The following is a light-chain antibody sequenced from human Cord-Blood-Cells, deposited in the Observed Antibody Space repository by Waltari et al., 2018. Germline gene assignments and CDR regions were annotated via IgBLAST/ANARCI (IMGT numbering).Light chain of an antibody. V-gene: IGKV2-28*01. Sequence: DIVMTQSPLSLPVTPGEPASISCRSSQSLLHSNGYNYLDWYLQKPGQSPQLLIYLGSNQASGVPDRFSGSGSGTDVALKISRVEAEDVGVYYCMQALQTPITFGQGTRLEIK. CDR1: QSLLHSNGYNY. CDR3: MQALQTPIT. CDR2: LGS. J-gene: IGKJ5*01.